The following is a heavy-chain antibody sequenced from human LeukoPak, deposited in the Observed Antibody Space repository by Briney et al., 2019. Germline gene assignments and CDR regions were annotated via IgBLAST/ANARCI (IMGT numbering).Heavy chain of an antibody. CDR2: INPNSGGT. D-gene: IGHD2-2*01. Sequence: GASVKVSCKASGGTFSSYAISWVRQAPGQGLEWMGWINPNSGGTNYAQKFQGWVTMTRDTSISTAYMELSRLRSDDTAVYYCARDRCSSTSCFDYWGQGTLVTVSS. CDR3: ARDRCSSTSCFDY. V-gene: IGHV1-2*04. CDR1: GGTFSSYA. J-gene: IGHJ4*02.